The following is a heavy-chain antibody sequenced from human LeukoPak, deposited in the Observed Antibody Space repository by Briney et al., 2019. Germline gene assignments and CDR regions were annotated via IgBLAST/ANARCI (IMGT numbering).Heavy chain of an antibody. V-gene: IGHV4-4*07. CDR2: IYTSGST. CDR1: GGSISSYY. Sequence: SETLSLTCTVSGGSISSYYWSWIRQPAGKGLEWIGLIYTSGSTNYNPSLKSRVTMSVDTSKTQFSLKLSSVTAADTAVYYCARVLYGSGSYDYWGQGTLVTVSS. CDR3: ARVLYGSGSYDY. J-gene: IGHJ4*02. D-gene: IGHD3-10*01.